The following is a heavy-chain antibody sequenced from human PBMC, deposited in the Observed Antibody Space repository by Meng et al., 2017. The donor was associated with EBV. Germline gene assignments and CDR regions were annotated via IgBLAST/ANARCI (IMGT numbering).Heavy chain of an antibody. CDR1: GYTFTSYG. V-gene: IGHV1-18*01. CDR3: ARETSGYDFNWFDP. D-gene: IGHD5-12*01. CDR2: ISAYNGNT. Sequence: VQLVNAGAEVKKPGASGKVSCKASGYTFTSYGISWVRLAPGQGLEWMGWISAYNGNTNYAQKLQGRVTMTTDTSTSTAYMELRSLRSDDTAVYYCARETSGYDFNWFDPWGQGTLVTVSS. J-gene: IGHJ5*02.